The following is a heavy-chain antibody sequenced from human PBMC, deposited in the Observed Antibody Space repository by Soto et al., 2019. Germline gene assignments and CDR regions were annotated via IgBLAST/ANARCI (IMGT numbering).Heavy chain of an antibody. Sequence: GGSLRLSCAASGFTFSSYGMHWVRQAPGKGLEWVAVIWYDGSNKYYADSVKGRFTISRDNSKNTLYLQMNSLRAEDTAVYYCAKGRPLKYYYDSSGYYYLDYWGQGTLVTVSS. CDR1: GFTFSSYG. CDR2: IWYDGSNK. CDR3: AKGRPLKYYYDSSGYYYLDY. D-gene: IGHD3-22*01. J-gene: IGHJ4*02. V-gene: IGHV3-33*06.